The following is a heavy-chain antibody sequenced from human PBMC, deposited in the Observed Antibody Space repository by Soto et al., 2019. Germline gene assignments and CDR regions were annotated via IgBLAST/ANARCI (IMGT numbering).Heavy chain of an antibody. CDR1: GFTFSSYW. V-gene: IGHV3-7*05. CDR3: ARDPSGFGSRKLKAYCGGDCYSVWFDP. Sequence: PGGSLRLSCAASGFTFSSYWMSWVRQAPGKGLEWVANIKQDGSEKYYVDSVKGRFTISRDNAKNSLYLQMNSLRAEDTAVYYCARDPSGFGSRKLKAYCGGDCYSVWFDPWGQGTLVTVSS. J-gene: IGHJ5*02. CDR2: IKQDGSEK. D-gene: IGHD2-21*02.